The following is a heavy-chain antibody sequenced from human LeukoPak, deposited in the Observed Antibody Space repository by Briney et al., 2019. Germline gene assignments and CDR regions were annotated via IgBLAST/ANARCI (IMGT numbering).Heavy chain of an antibody. Sequence: PGGSLRLSRAASGFTFSSYAMSWVRQAPGKGLEWVSAISGRGGSTYYADSVKGRFTISRDNSKNTLYLQMNSLRAEDTAVYYCAKDGRVVAAIQFDYWGQGTLVTVSS. V-gene: IGHV3-23*01. D-gene: IGHD2-15*01. CDR2: ISGRGGST. CDR3: AKDGRVVAAIQFDY. J-gene: IGHJ4*02. CDR1: GFTFSSYA.